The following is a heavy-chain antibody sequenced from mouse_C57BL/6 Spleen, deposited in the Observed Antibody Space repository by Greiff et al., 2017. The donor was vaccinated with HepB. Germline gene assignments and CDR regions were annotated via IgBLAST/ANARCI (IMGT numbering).Heavy chain of an antibody. D-gene: IGHD1-1*01. V-gene: IGHV1-39*01. CDR3: ARSDYGSSDYYAMDY. Sequence: EVQLQQSGPELVKPGASVKISCKASGYSFTDYNMNWVKQSNGKSLEWIGVINPNYGTTSYNQKFKGKATLTVDQSSSTAYMQLNSLTSEDSAIYYCARSDYGSSDYYAMDYWGQGTSVTVSS. J-gene: IGHJ4*01. CDR2: INPNYGTT. CDR1: GYSFTDYN.